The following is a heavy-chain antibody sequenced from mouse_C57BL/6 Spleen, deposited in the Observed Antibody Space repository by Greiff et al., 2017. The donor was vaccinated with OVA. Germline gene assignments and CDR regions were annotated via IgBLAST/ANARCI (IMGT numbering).Heavy chain of an antibody. CDR3: ARSPHYYGSSWFDY. V-gene: IGHV1-55*01. Sequence: VQLQQPGAELVKPGASVKMSCKASGYTFTSYWITWVKQRPGQGLEWIGDIYPGSGSTNYNEKFKSKATLTVDTSSSTAYMQLSSLTSEDSAVYYWARSPHYYGSSWFDYWGQGTPLTVSA. CDR2: IYPGSGST. J-gene: IGHJ2*01. CDR1: GYTFTSYW. D-gene: IGHD1-1*01.